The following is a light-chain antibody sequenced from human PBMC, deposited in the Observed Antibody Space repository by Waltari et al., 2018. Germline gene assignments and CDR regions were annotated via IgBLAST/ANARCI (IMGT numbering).Light chain of an antibody. J-gene: IGLJ3*02. CDR2: RNN. CDR1: SSNIGTNT. V-gene: IGLV1-44*01. Sequence: QSVLTQPPSAPGTPGPRVTVSCSGSSSNIGTNTVHWYQQFPGSAPKVLIHRNNQRPSGVPDRFSGSKSGTSASLAISGLQSEDEATYYCASWDDTLNVPVFGGGTKLTVL. CDR3: ASWDDTLNVPV.